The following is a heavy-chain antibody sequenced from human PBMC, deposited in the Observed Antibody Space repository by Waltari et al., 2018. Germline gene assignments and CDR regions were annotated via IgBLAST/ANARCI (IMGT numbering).Heavy chain of an antibody. J-gene: IGHJ4*02. CDR3: ANSFYGDYVEFDY. V-gene: IGHV3-23*01. CDR2: ISGSGGST. CDR1: GFTFRSYA. D-gene: IGHD4-17*01. Sequence: EVQLLESGGGLVQPGGSLRLSCAASGFTFRSYAMSLVRQAPGKGLEWVSAISGSGGSTYYADSVKGRFTISRDNSKNTLYLQMNSLRAEDTAVYYCANSFYGDYVEFDYWGQGTLVTVSS.